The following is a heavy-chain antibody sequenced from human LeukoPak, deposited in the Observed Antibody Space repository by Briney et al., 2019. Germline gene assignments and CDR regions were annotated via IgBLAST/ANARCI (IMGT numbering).Heavy chain of an antibody. CDR3: ARDAPGDGDYVGWYFDL. J-gene: IGHJ2*01. CDR2: IIPIFGTA. V-gene: IGHV1-69*05. CDR1: GGTFSSYA. D-gene: IGHD4-17*01. Sequence: SVKVSCKASGGTFSSYAISWVRQAPGQGLEWMGRIIPIFGTANYAQKFQGRVTITTNESTSTAYMELSSLRSEDTAVYYCARDAPGDGDYVGWYFDLWGRGTLVTVSS.